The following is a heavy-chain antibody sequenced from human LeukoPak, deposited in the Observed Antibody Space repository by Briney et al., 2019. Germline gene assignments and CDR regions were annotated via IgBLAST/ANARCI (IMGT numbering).Heavy chain of an antibody. J-gene: IGHJ5*02. V-gene: IGHV3-7*01. Sequence: GGSLRLSCVASGFTFSSSWMSWVRQGPGKGLEWVASINQDEIHYVYAVRGRVTISIDNAKNSLYLQMNTLTADDTAVYYCVMSYHPGGWFDPWGQGTLVTVSS. CDR2: INQDEI. CDR1: GFTFSSSW. CDR3: VMSYHPGGWFDP. D-gene: IGHD2-2*01.